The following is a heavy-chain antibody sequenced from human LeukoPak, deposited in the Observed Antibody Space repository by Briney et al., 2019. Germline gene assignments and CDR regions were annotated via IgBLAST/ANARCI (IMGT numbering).Heavy chain of an antibody. Sequence: SETLSLTCTVSGGPISSSTYYWAWIRQSQGLEWIGSIYYSGSTYYNPSLKSRVEISVDTSKNQFSLNLNSVTAADTAVYYCARLHSSGWYLDCWGQGTLVTVSS. CDR3: ARLHSSGWYLDC. CDR1: GGPISSSTYY. V-gene: IGHV4-39*01. J-gene: IGHJ4*02. D-gene: IGHD6-19*01. CDR2: IYYSGST.